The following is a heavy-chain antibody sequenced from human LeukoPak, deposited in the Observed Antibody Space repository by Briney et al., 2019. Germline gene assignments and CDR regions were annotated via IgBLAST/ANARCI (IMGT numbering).Heavy chain of an antibody. J-gene: IGHJ6*03. CDR2: IYRSGST. V-gene: IGHV4-4*09. D-gene: IGHD3-10*01. Sequence: SETLSLTCSVSGGSIGNFYWSWIRQPPGKSLEWIGYIYRSGSTNYNPSLKSRVTMSIDPSKNQFSLKLSSVTAADTAVYYCARRVGRYFGERAYYYNYMDVWGKGTTVTISS. CDR1: GGSIGNFY. CDR3: ARRVGRYFGERAYYYNYMDV.